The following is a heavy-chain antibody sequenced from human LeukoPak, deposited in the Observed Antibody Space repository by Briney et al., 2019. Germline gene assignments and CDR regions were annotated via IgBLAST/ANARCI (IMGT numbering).Heavy chain of an antibody. CDR3: AREWGDCSSTSCYMWEAFDI. CDR1: GGTFSSYA. CDR2: IIPIFGTA. J-gene: IGHJ3*02. Sequence: SVKVSCKASGGTFSSYAISWVRQAPGQGLEWMGGIIPIFGTANYAQKFQGRVTITTDESTSTAYMELSSLRSEDTAVYYCAREWGDCSSTSCYMWEAFDIWGQGTMVTVSS. V-gene: IGHV1-69*05. D-gene: IGHD2-2*02.